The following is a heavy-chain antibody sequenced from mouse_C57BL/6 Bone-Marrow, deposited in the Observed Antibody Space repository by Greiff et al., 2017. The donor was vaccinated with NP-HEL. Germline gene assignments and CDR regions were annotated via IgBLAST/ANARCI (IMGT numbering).Heavy chain of an antibody. CDR1: GYTFTDYN. J-gene: IGHJ1*03. Sequence: EVQLQQSGPELVKPGASVKIPCKASGYTFTDYNMDWVKQSHGKSLEWIGDINPNNGGTIYNQKFKGKATLTVDKSSSTAYMELRSLTSEDTAVYYCARSGNHPYYGSSYWYFDVWGTGTTVTVSS. V-gene: IGHV1-18*01. D-gene: IGHD1-1*01. CDR2: INPNNGGT. CDR3: ARSGNHPYYGSSYWYFDV.